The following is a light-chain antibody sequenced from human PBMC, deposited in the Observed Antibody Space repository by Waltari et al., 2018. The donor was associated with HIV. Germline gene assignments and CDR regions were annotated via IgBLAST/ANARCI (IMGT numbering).Light chain of an antibody. CDR2: DAS. J-gene: IGKJ4*01. Sequence: DIQMTQSPSSLSASVGDRVSITCQASQDISNYLNWHQQKPGKDPKLLIYDASNLETGVPSRFSGSGSGTDFTLTISNLQPEDIATYYCQHYDNLPLTFGGGTKVEIK. V-gene: IGKV1-33*01. CDR3: QHYDNLPLT. CDR1: QDISNY.